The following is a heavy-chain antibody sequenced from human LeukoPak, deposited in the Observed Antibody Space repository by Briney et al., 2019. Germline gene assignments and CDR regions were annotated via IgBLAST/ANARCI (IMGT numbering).Heavy chain of an antibody. V-gene: IGHV3-23*01. D-gene: IGHD2-15*01. CDR1: GFTYSSYA. Sequence: GGSLRLSCAASGFTYSSYAMCWVRQAPGEGLEWVSTISGSGGSTYYADSVKGRFTISRDNSKNTLYLHMNSLRADDTAVYYCAKDEVDTSWGQGTLVTVSS. J-gene: IGHJ5*02. CDR2: ISGSGGST. CDR3: AKDEVDTS.